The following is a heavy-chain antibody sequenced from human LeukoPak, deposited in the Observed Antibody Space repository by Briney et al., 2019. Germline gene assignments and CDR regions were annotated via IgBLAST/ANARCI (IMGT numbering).Heavy chain of an antibody. CDR3: ARHRGLAGGNSDY. CDR2: IYPGDSDT. Sequence: GKSLKISCKGSGYSFTTYWIAWVRQMPGKGLEWMGIIYPGDSDTRYSPSFQGQVTISADKSISTAYLQWSILKASDTAMYYCARHRGLAGGNSDYWGQGTLVTVSS. D-gene: IGHD4-23*01. CDR1: GYSFTTYW. J-gene: IGHJ4*02. V-gene: IGHV5-51*01.